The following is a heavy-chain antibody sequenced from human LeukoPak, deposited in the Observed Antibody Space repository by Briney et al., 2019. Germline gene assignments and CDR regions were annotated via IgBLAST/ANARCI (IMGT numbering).Heavy chain of an antibody. CDR2: MNPNTGKA. V-gene: IGHV1-8*01. Sequence: ASVKVSCEASGYSFVSYDINWVRQAAGQGLEWMGWMNPNTGKAAFTEKFQGRVTLTRDTSLETAYMELTSLTFEETAIYYCARDYFGSGSSGAFYSGIDVWGQGTTVTVSS. J-gene: IGHJ6*02. D-gene: IGHD3-10*01. CDR1: GYSFVSYD. CDR3: ARDYFGSGSSGAFYSGIDV.